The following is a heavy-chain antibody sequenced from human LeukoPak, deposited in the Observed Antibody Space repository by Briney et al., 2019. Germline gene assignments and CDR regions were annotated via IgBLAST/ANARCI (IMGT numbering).Heavy chain of an antibody. CDR2: INQDGSEK. V-gene: IGHV3-7*01. CDR3: ARDRGYTSFDY. CDR1: GFTFRDFW. J-gene: IGHJ4*02. Sequence: GGSLRLSCAASGFTFRDFWMHWVRQAPGKGLEWVANINQDGSEKYYVDSVKGRFTISRDTAKNSLDLQMNNLRAEDTAVYYCARDRGYTSFDYWGQGILATVSS. D-gene: IGHD5-18*01.